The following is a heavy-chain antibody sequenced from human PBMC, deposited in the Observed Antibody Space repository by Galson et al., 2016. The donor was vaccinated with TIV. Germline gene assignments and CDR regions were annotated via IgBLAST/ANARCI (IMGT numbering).Heavy chain of an antibody. D-gene: IGHD4-17*01. J-gene: IGHJ3*02. V-gene: IGHV3-15*01. Sequence: SLRLSCAASGLIFSNAWMTWVRQEPGKGLEWVGRIRSHFDGGTTDYAAPVKGRFIISRDDSKQTLYLQMTSLKTEDTGVYYCSRGAYGDFLGSDASDIWGQGTLVTVSP. CDR2: IRSHFDGGTT. CDR3: SRGAYGDFLGSDASDI. CDR1: GLIFSNAW.